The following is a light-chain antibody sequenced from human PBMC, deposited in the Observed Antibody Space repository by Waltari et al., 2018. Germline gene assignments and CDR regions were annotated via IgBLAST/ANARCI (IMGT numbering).Light chain of an antibody. V-gene: IGLV3-21*04. CDR2: YDR. J-gene: IGLJ1*01. CDR3: HVWHPHVDPGV. Sequence: SYVVTQPPSVSAAPGETATITCGGDNIGTYSVHRYQQKAGQAPVLVIFYDRDRPSGIPDRFSGSNSGNTATLTISRVEAGDEARYYCHVWHPHVDPGVFGTGTEVTVL. CDR1: NIGTYS.